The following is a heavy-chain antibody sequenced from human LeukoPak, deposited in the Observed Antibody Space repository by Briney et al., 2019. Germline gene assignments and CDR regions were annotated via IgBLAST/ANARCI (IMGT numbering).Heavy chain of an antibody. CDR2: ISAYSGNT. V-gene: IGHV1-18*01. D-gene: IGHD3-16*02. CDR1: GYTFTSYG. Sequence: GASVKVSCKASGYTFTSYGISWVRQAPGQGLEWMGWISAYSGNTNYAQKLQGRVTMTTDTSTSTAYMELRSLRSDDTAVYYCARGFVWYYDYVWGSYRPNSYYFDYWGQGTLVTVSS. CDR3: ARGFVWYYDYVWGSYRPNSYYFDY. J-gene: IGHJ4*02.